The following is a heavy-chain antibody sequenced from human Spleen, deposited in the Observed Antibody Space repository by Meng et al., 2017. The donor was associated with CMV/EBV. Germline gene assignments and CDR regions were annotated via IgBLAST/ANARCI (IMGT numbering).Heavy chain of an antibody. CDR1: TFTNPG. CDR2: ISGDNDNT. V-gene: IGHV1-18*01. CDR3: AKSDPVTAVAPRGRVFDY. J-gene: IGHJ4*02. D-gene: IGHD6-19*01. Sequence: TFTNPGANWVLQDAGQGPEWMGWISGDNDNTNYAQKFQGRVIMTTDASTSTVNMELRRLRPDDTVVYYCAKSDPVTAVAPRGRVFDYWGQGTLVTVSS.